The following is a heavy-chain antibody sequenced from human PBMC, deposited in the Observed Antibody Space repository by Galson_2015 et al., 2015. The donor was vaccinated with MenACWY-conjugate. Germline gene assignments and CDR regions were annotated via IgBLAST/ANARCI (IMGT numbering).Heavy chain of an antibody. CDR3: AKVGKGSGCQGGFDY. D-gene: IGHD6-19*01. CDR2: ISGSGGST. V-gene: IGHV3-23*01. CDR1: GFTFSSYA. Sequence: SLRLSCAASGFTFSSYAMSWVRQAPGKGLEWVSAISGSGGSTYYADSVKGRFTISRDNSKNTLYLQMNSLRAEDTAVYYCAKVGKGSGCQGGFDYWGQGTLVTVSS. J-gene: IGHJ4*02.